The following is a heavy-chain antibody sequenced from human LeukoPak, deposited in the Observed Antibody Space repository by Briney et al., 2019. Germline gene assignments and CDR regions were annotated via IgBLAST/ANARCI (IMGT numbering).Heavy chain of an antibody. Sequence: ASVKVSCKASGYTFSNFYMNWVRLAPGQGLEWMGILNPSGGSTRYAQKFQGRVTMTRDTSTSTVYMELSSLRSEDTAVYYCARGSSSGAYYFDYWGQGALVTVSS. J-gene: IGHJ4*02. V-gene: IGHV1-46*01. CDR2: LNPSGGST. D-gene: IGHD3-22*01. CDR3: ARGSSSGAYYFDY. CDR1: GYTFSNFY.